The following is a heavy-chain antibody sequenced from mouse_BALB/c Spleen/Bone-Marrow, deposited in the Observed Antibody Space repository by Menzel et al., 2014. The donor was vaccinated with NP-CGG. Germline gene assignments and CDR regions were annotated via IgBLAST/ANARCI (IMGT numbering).Heavy chain of an antibody. Sequence: EVKLVESGGGLVQPGGSLRLSCATSGFTFTDYYMSWVRQPPGKALEWLGFIRNKANGYTTEYSASVKGRFTISRDNSQSILYLQMNTLRAEDSATYYCARDDYYAMDYWGQRTSVTVSS. CDR1: GFTFTDYY. J-gene: IGHJ4*01. CDR3: ARDDYYAMDY. V-gene: IGHV7-3*02. CDR2: IRNKANGYTT.